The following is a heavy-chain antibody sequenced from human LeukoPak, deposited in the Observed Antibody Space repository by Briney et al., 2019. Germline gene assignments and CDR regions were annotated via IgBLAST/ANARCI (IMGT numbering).Heavy chain of an antibody. CDR3: ATSPTVAAQVDC. J-gene: IGHJ4*02. V-gene: IGHV4-39*07. CDR2: SFYTGNT. D-gene: IGHD6-13*01. Sequence: SETLSLTCSVSGGSTSGSDYYWAWLRQSPGKGLEWIGTSFYTGNTYFNPSLKSRVTILVDTSRNQVSLQLTSVTAADTAVYYCATSPTVAAQVDCWGQGTLVTVSS. CDR1: GGSTSGSDYY.